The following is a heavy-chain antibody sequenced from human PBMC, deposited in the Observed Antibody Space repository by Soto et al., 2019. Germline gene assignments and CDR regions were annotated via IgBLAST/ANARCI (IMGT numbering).Heavy chain of an antibody. D-gene: IGHD2-21*01. J-gene: IGHJ4*02. CDR3: ARDFKPYCGGDCDVDY. V-gene: IGHV1-18*01. CDR1: GYTFTSYG. Sequence: GASVKVSCKASGYTFTSYGISWVRQAPGQGLEWMGWISAYNGNTNYAQKLQGRVTMTTDTSTSTAYMELRSLRSDDTAVYYCARDFKPYCGGDCDVDYWGQGTLVTVSS. CDR2: ISAYNGNT.